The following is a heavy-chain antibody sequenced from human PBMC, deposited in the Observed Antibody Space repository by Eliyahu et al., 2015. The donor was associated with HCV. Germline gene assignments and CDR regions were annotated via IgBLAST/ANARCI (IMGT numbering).Heavy chain of an antibody. Sequence: EVQLVESGGVVVQPGGSLRLSCAASGFXFDDYTMHWVRQAPGKGLEWVSLISWDGGSTYYADSVKGRFTISRDNSKNSLYLQMNSLRTEDTALYYCAKGTRIEDAFDIWGQGTMVTVSS. CDR1: GFXFDDYT. CDR3: AKGTRIEDAFDI. V-gene: IGHV3-43*01. J-gene: IGHJ3*02. D-gene: IGHD2-15*01. CDR2: ISWDGGST.